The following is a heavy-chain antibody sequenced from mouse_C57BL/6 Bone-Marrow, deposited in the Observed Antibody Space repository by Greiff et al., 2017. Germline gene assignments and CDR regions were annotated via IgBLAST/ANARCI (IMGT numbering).Heavy chain of an antibody. Sequence: QVQLQQSGAELVRPGTSVKVSCKASGYAFTNYLIEWVKQRPGQGLEWIGVINPGSGGTNYNEKFKGKATLTADTSSSTAYMPLSSLTSEDSAVYFCARWGYGSLVLFDYWGQGTTLTVSS. V-gene: IGHV1-54*01. CDR1: GYAFTNYL. CDR2: INPGSGGT. D-gene: IGHD1-1*01. J-gene: IGHJ2*01. CDR3: ARWGYGSLVLFDY.